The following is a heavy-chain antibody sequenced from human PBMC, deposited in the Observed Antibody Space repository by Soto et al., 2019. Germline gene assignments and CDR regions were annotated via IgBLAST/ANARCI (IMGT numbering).Heavy chain of an antibody. CDR3: ARDRDWNDAFDF. D-gene: IGHD1-1*01. Sequence: GGSLRLSCAASGFTFSSYAMSWVRQAPGKGLEWASAISGSGGNTYYADSVKGRLTISRDNSKNTLYLQMNSLRAEDTAVYYCARDRDWNDAFDFWGQGTLVTVSS. V-gene: IGHV3-23*01. CDR2: ISGSGGNT. J-gene: IGHJ4*02. CDR1: GFTFSSYA.